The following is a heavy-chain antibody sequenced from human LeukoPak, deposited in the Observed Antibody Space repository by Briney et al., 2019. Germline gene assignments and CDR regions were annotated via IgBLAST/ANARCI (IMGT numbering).Heavy chain of an antibody. D-gene: IGHD5-18*01. V-gene: IGHV3-9*03. CDR1: GFTFDDYA. Sequence: PGGSLRLSCAASGFTFDDYAMHWVRQAPGKGLEWVSGISWNSDSIGYADSVKGRFTISRDNAKNSLYLQMNSLRAEDMALYYCAKDIGRGYSYGWGFDYWGQGTLVTVSS. CDR2: ISWNSDSI. J-gene: IGHJ4*02. CDR3: AKDIGRGYSYGWGFDY.